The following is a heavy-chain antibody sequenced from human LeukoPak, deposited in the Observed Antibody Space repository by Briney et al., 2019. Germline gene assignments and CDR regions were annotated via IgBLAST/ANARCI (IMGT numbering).Heavy chain of an antibody. Sequence: GASVKVSCKASGYSFTSYGISWVRQAPGQGLEWMGWTSGYNSNTNYAQKVQGRVTMTTDTSTSTAYMELRRLRSDDTAVYYCARDLRIAAAGTYYYYGMDVWGQGTTVTVSS. J-gene: IGHJ6*02. D-gene: IGHD6-13*01. V-gene: IGHV1-18*04. CDR1: GYSFTSYG. CDR2: TSGYNSNT. CDR3: ARDLRIAAAGTYYYYGMDV.